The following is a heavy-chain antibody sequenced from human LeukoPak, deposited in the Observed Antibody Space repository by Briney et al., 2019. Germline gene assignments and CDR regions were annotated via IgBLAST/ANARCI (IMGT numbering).Heavy chain of an antibody. Sequence: GASVKVSCKAPGGTFSSYAISWVRQAPGQGLEWMGRIIPIFGTANYAQKFQGRVTITTDESTSTAYMELSSLRSEDTAVYYCARGYYYDSSGPGVAFDIWGQGTMVTVSS. J-gene: IGHJ3*02. D-gene: IGHD3-22*01. CDR3: ARGYYYDSSGPGVAFDI. CDR1: GGTFSSYA. CDR2: IIPIFGTA. V-gene: IGHV1-69*05.